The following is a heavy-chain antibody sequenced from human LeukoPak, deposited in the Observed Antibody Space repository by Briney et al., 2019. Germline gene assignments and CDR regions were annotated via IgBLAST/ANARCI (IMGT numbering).Heavy chain of an antibody. J-gene: IGHJ3*02. CDR2: IKQDGSEK. V-gene: IGHV3-7*03. CDR1: GFIFTRHW. D-gene: IGHD6-25*01. CDR3: ARDGGAAGKGDAFDI. Sequence: GGSLRLSCVASGFIFTRHWMDWVRQAPGKGLGWVANIKQDGSEKYYVDSVKGRFTISRDNAKNSLYLQMNSLRADDTAVYYCARDGGAAGKGDAFDIWGQGTRVTVSS.